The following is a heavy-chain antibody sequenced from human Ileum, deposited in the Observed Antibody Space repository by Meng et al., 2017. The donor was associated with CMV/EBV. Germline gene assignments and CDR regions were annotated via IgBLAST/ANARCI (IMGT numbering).Heavy chain of an antibody. Sequence: GESLKISCVASGFSFSSYWMSWVRQAPGKGLEWLANIKEDGSDAVYVDSLRGRFTISRDNAKNTLFLQMNSLGVDDTDVYYCSRDRQSGGYWGQGTLVTVSS. CDR1: GFSFSSYW. CDR2: IKEDGSDA. V-gene: IGHV3-7*01. D-gene: IGHD1-26*01. J-gene: IGHJ4*02. CDR3: SRDRQSGGY.